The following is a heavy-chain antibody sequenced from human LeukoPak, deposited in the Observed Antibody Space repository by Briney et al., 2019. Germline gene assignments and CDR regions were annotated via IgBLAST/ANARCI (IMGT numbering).Heavy chain of an antibody. Sequence: SVNVSCKASGGTFSSYAISWVRQAPGQGLEWMGGIIPIFGTANYAQKFQGRVTITADESTSTAYMELSSLRSEDTVVYYCAREIGSPNWFDPWGQGTLVTVSS. CDR1: GGTFSSYA. CDR2: IIPIFGTA. D-gene: IGHD1-26*01. CDR3: AREIGSPNWFDP. J-gene: IGHJ5*02. V-gene: IGHV1-69*13.